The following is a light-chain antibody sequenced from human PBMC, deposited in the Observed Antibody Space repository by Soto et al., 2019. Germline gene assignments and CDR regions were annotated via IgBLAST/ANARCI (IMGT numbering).Light chain of an antibody. Sequence: EIVLTQSPGTLSLSPGERATLSCRASQSVSSGFLAWYQQKPGQAPRLLIYGASSRATGIPDRFSGSGSGTDFTLTISRLEPEDSAVYYCQQYGSSPTFGGGTKVEIK. CDR3: QQYGSSPT. CDR1: QSVSSGF. V-gene: IGKV3-20*01. J-gene: IGKJ4*01. CDR2: GAS.